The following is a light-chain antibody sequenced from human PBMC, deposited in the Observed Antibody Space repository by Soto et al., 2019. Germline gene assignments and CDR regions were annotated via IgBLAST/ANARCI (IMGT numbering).Light chain of an antibody. J-gene: IGKJ4*01. V-gene: IGKV3-11*01. Sequence: EIVLTQSLATLSLSPGERATLSCRASQSVSSYLAWYQQKPGQAPRLLIYDASNRATGIPARFSGSGSGTDFTLTISSLEPEDFAVYYCQQRSNWFTFGGGTKVEIK. CDR2: DAS. CDR1: QSVSSY. CDR3: QQRSNWFT.